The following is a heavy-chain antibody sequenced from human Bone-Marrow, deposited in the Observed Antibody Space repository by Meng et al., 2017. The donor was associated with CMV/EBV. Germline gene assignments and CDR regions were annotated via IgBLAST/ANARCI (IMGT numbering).Heavy chain of an antibody. D-gene: IGHD2-15*01. Sequence: ASVKVSCKASGYTFTTYDINWVRQAAGQGLEWMGWMNPNSGDTDYAQRFQGRVTITTNTSISTFYLELSSLRSDDTAVYYCARELGFRYSHYYFDYWGQGSLVTVSS. CDR2: MNPNSGDT. V-gene: IGHV1-8*01. J-gene: IGHJ4*02. CDR3: ARELGFRYSHYYFDY. CDR1: GYTFTTYD.